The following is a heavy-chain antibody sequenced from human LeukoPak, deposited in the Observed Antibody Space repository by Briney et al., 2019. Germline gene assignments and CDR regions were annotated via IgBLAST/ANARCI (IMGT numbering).Heavy chain of an antibody. CDR3: TTWWDVVGTTTYYP. Sequence: PGGSLRLSCAASGFTFSSYSMNWVRQAPGKGLEWVSSISSSSSYIYYADSVKGRFTISRDNAKNSLYLQMNSLRAEDTAVYYCTTWWDVVGTTTYYPWGQGTLVTVSS. CDR2: ISSSSSYI. J-gene: IGHJ5*02. D-gene: IGHD1-26*01. V-gene: IGHV3-21*01. CDR1: GFTFSSYS.